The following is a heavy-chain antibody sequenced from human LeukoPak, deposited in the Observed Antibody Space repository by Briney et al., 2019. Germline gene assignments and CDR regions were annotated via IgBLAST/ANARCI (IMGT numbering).Heavy chain of an antibody. CDR2: IKEDGSEK. J-gene: IGHJ1*01. V-gene: IGHV3-7*01. CDR3: ARGGGDAAASLEYFQH. D-gene: IGHD6-13*01. Sequence: GGSLRLSCEASGFTFHNSWMSWVRQAPGKGLEWVANIKEDGSEKYYVDSVKGRSTISRDNARNSVFLEMHSLRVDDTAVYYCARGGGDAAASLEYFQHWGQGTLVTVSS. CDR1: GFTFHNSW.